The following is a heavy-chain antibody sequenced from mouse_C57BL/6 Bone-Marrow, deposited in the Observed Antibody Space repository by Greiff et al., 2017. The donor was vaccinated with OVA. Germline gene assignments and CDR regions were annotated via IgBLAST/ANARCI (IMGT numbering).Heavy chain of an antibody. J-gene: IGHJ3*01. CDR1: GFTFSSYG. CDR2: ISSGGSYT. Sequence: EVQLVESGGDLVKPGGSLKLSCAASGFTFSSYGMSWVRQTPDKRLEWVATISSGGSYTYYPDSVKGRFTISRDNAKNTLYLQMSSLKSEDTAMYYCARRAVEFAYWDQGNLVTVSA. CDR3: ARRAVEFAY. D-gene: IGHD1-1*01. V-gene: IGHV5-6*01.